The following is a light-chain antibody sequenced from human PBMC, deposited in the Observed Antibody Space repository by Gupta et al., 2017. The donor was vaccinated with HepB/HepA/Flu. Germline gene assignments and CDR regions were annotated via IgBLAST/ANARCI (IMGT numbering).Light chain of an antibody. Sequence: DIQMTQSPSSLSASVGDRVTIICRASESVSTHLNWYQQKPGEAPNLLIYATSSLRSGVPSRFSGSGSATKFTLTISSLQPEDFATYYCQQTDTMPRSFGRGTKLEI. CDR3: QQTDTMPRS. J-gene: IGKJ2*04. V-gene: IGKV1-39*01. CDR2: ATS. CDR1: ESVSTH.